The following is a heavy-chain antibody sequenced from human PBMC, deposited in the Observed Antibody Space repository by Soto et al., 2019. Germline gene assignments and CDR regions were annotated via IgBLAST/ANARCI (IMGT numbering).Heavy chain of an antibody. V-gene: IGHV3-23*01. CDR3: AKVSDFGYYYDSSGYYLTSFDY. CDR2: ISGSGGST. J-gene: IGHJ4*02. CDR1: GFTFSSYA. D-gene: IGHD3-22*01. Sequence: PGGSLRLSCAASGFTFSSYAMIWVRQAPGKGLEWVSAISGSGGSTYYADSVKGRFTISRDNSKNTLYLQMNSLRAEDTAVYYCAKVSDFGYYYDSSGYYLTSFDYWGQGTLVTVSS.